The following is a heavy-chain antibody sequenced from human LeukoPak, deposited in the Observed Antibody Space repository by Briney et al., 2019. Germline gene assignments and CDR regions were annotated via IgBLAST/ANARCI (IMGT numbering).Heavy chain of an antibody. CDR3: ARNPYGAGNYFEY. Sequence: ASVKVSCKASGYTFTSYDINWVRQATGQGLEWMGWMNPNSGNTGYAQKFQGRVTMTRNTSISTAYMELSSLRSEDTAVYFCARNPYGAGNYFEYWDQGTLVTVSS. J-gene: IGHJ4*02. CDR2: MNPNSGNT. D-gene: IGHD3-10*01. V-gene: IGHV1-8*01. CDR1: GYTFTSYD.